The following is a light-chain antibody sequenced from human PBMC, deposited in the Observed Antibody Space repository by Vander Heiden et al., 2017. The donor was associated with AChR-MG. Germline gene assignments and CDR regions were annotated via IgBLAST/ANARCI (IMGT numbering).Light chain of an antibody. CDR1: QTVSSNL. V-gene: IGKV3-20*01. J-gene: IGKJ2*01. CDR3: QLYANSPRYI. CDR2: GAA. Sequence: EIVLTQSPVTLSLSPGERATLSCRASQTVSSNLLAWYQQKSGQAPRLLMYGAATRATGVPDRFSGSGSGTDFTLTINNLETEDFAVYYCQLYANSPRYIFGQGTKLEIK.